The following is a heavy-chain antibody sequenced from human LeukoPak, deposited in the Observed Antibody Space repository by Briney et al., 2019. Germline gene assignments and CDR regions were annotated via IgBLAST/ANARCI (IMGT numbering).Heavy chain of an antibody. D-gene: IGHD6-19*01. V-gene: IGHV3-66*01. J-gene: IGHJ6*02. CDR1: GFTVSSNY. CDR2: IYSGGST. Sequence: SGGSLRLSCAASGFTVSSNYMSWVRQAPGKGLEWVSVIYSGGSTYYADSVKGRFTISRDNSKNTLYLQMNSLRAKDTAVYYCARDLRIAVAGNYYYYGMDVWGQGTTVTVSS. CDR3: ARDLRIAVAGNYYYYGMDV.